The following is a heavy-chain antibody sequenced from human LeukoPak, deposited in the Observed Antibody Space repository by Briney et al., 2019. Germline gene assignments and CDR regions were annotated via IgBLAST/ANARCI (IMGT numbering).Heavy chain of an antibody. D-gene: IGHD3-10*01. V-gene: IGHV3-11*04. CDR3: TREDYYYASGH. J-gene: IGHJ4*02. CDR1: GFTFTDHY. Sequence: GRSLRLSCAASGFTFTDHYMSWVRQAPGKGLEWVSYISSGGDIIYYADSAKGRFTISRDNAKNSLFLQMNSLRAEDTAVYYCTREDYYYASGHWAQGTLVTVSS. CDR2: ISSGGDII.